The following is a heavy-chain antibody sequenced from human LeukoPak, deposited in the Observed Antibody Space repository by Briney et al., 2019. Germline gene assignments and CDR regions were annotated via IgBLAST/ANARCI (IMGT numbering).Heavy chain of an antibody. J-gene: IGHJ4*02. CDR3: ARGGLARLVFDY. D-gene: IGHD6-6*01. CDR2: IYSGGST. CDR1: GFTFSDYY. Sequence: GGSLRLSCAASGFTFSDYYMSWIRQAPGKGLEWVSVIYSGGSTYYADSVKGRFTISRDNSKNTLYLQMNSLRAEDTAVYYCARGGLARLVFDYWGQGTLVTVSS. V-gene: IGHV3-66*01.